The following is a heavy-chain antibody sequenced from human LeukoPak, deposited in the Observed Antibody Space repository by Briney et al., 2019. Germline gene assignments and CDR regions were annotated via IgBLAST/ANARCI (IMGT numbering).Heavy chain of an antibody. CDR3: ARGEQDMATMSIDY. CDR2: SSSGSSTI. Sequence: MXXVRQAPGKGLEWVSYSSSGSSTIYYADSVKGRFTISRDNAKNSLYLQMHSLRAEDTAVYYCARGEQDMATMSIDYWGQGALVTVSS. V-gene: IGHV3-48*04. J-gene: IGHJ4*02. D-gene: IGHD5-24*01.